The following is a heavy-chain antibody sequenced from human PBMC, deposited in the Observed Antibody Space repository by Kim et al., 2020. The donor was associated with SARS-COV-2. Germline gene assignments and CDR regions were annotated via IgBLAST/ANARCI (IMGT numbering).Heavy chain of an antibody. CDR1: GFTFSSYW. CDR2: IKQDGSEK. J-gene: IGHJ6*02. Sequence: GGSLRLSCAASGFTFSSYWMSWVRQAPGKGLEWVANIKQDGSEKYYVDSVKGRFTISRDNAKNSLYLQMNSLRAEDTAVYYCARDGIPPLFHKYYYGSEYYGMDVWGQGTTVTVSS. CDR3: ARDGIPPLFHKYYYGSEYYGMDV. V-gene: IGHV3-7*01. D-gene: IGHD3-10*01.